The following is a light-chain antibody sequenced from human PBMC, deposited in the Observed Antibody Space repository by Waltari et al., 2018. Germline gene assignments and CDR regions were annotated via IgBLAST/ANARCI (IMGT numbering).Light chain of an antibody. CDR3: QQCNNSPPT. V-gene: IGKV3-11*01. CDR1: QSVSSQ. CDR2: DAS. J-gene: IGKJ1*01. Sequence: EIVLTQSPATLSLSPGEVATLSCRASQSVSSQLVWYQQKRGQAPRLLIYDASDSATGILARLSGSWSGTDFTLTISILEPEDFAVYYCQQCNNSPPTFGQGTKVEIK.